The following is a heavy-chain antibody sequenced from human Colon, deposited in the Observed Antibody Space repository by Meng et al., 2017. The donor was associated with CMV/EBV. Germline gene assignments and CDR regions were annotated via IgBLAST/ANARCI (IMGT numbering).Heavy chain of an antibody. J-gene: IGHJ4*02. Sequence: QLTLKEDGPTLVKPTQTLPRTCTFSGFSLSTNGVTVGWIRQPPGKAMEWLALIYWDDDKRYSPSLKSRLTITKDTSKNQVVLTMINMDPVDTATYYCAHRFLRDSSSSLHFDSWGQGTLVTASS. CDR3: AHRFLRDSSSSLHFDS. D-gene: IGHD6-6*01. CDR1: GFSLSTNGVT. CDR2: IYWDDDK. V-gene: IGHV2-5*02.